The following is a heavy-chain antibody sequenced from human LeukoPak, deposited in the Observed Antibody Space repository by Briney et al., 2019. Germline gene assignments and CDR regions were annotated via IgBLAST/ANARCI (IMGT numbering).Heavy chain of an antibody. CDR3: ARALYTENSYFDY. D-gene: IGHD4-11*01. CDR1: GDTFNSYD. CDR2: IIPIYGKA. J-gene: IGHJ4*02. Sequence: ASVKVSCKVSGASGDTFNSYDFSWLRQAPGQGLQWMGGIIPIYGKAKYTEKFQGRVTITADESTSTAYMELSSLRSEDTAVYYCARALYTENSYFDYWGQGTLVTVSS. V-gene: IGHV1-69*13.